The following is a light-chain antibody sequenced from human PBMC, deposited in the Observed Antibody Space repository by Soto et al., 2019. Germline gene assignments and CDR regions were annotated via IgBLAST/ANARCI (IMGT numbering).Light chain of an antibody. J-gene: IGKJ4*01. Sequence: DIQMTQSPSYVSASVGYRVTITCLASQGIKNWLAWYQQKPGKAPNLLIYTGSSLQSGVPSRFSGSGSGTDFTLTISSLQPEDFATYYCQQSYSTPLTFGGGTKVDIK. V-gene: IGKV1-12*01. CDR1: QGIKNW. CDR2: TGS. CDR3: QQSYSTPLT.